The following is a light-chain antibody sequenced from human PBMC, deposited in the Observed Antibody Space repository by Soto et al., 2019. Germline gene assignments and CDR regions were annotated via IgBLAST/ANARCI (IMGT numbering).Light chain of an antibody. V-gene: IGKV3-20*01. Sequence: EVALTQSPGTLSLSPRERATLSSRASQIVTTNSLAWYQQKPGQPPPLLIYAASTRASAIPDRFSGSGSGTDFTLTISRLQPEDFALYYCQQYGDSPFTFGPGTRVDVK. CDR1: QIVTTNS. J-gene: IGKJ3*01. CDR3: QQYGDSPFT. CDR2: AAS.